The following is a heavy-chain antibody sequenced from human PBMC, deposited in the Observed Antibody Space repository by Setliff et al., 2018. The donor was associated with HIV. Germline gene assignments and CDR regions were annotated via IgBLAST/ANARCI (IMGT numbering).Heavy chain of an antibody. CDR1: GSFINSDY. D-gene: IGHD4-17*01. J-gene: IGHJ4*02. CDR3: ARRAGDYGDYYFDS. Sequence: PSETLSLTCTVSGSFINSDYWGWIRQPPGKGLEWIGSMYYTGSSYYNPSLKSRVTISVDTSKNQFSLKVNSVTAADTAVYYCARRAGDYGDYYFDSWGRDPWSPSPQ. V-gene: IGHV4-38-2*02. CDR2: MYYTGSS.